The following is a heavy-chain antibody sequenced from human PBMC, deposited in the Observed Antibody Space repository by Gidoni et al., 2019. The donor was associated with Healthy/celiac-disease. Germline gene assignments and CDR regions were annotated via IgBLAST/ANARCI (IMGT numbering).Heavy chain of an antibody. D-gene: IGHD2-15*01. Sequence: QVQLVQSGAEVKKPGAAVQVPCKASGYHFTGSDMHWVRQAPGQGLEWMGWINPNSGGTNYAQKFQGRVTMTRDTSISTAYMELSRLRSDDTAVYYCARDRPIGMDVWGQGTTVTVSS. CDR3: ARDRPIGMDV. CDR1: GYHFTGSD. V-gene: IGHV1-2*02. J-gene: IGHJ6*02. CDR2: INPNSGGT.